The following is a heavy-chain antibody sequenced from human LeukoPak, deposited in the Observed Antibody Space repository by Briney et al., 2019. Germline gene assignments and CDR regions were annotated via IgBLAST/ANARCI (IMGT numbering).Heavy chain of an antibody. CDR3: AKDYGDENLGYFDY. Sequence: GGSLRLSCAASGFTFSGYSMNWVRQAPGKGLEWVSSISSDSTYIFYADSVKGRFTISRDNAKNSLYLQMNSLRAEDTAVYYCAKDYGDENLGYFDYWGQGTLVTVSS. CDR2: ISSDSTYI. V-gene: IGHV3-21*04. D-gene: IGHD4-17*01. J-gene: IGHJ4*02. CDR1: GFTFSGYS.